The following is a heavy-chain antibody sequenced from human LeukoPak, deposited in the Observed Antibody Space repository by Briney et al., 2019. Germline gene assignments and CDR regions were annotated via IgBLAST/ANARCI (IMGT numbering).Heavy chain of an antibody. V-gene: IGHV6-1*01. CDR2: AYYRSKWYN. Sequence: SQTLSLTCAISGDSVSSNSAAWNWIRQSPSRGLEWLGRAYYRSKWYNDYAVSVKSRITLNPDTSKNQFSLQLNSVTPEATAVYYCASDRIAADKGFDYWGQGTLVTVSS. J-gene: IGHJ4*02. CDR3: ASDRIAADKGFDY. CDR1: GDSVSSNSAA. D-gene: IGHD6-13*01.